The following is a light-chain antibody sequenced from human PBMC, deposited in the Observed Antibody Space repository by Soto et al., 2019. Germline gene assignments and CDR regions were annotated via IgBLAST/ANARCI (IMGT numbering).Light chain of an antibody. J-gene: IGKJ1*01. CDR1: QSVSSY. CDR3: QQRSNSWT. Sequence: EIVLTKSPGTLSLSPGGRATLSCRASQSVSSYLAWYQQKPGQAPRLLIYDASNRATGIPARFSGSGSGTDFTLTISSLEPEDFAVYYCQQRSNSWTFGQGTKVDI. V-gene: IGKV3-11*01. CDR2: DAS.